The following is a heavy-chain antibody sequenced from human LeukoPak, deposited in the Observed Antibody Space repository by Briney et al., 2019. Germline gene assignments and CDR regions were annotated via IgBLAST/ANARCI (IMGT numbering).Heavy chain of an antibody. J-gene: IGHJ4*02. CDR1: GFTVSSNH. V-gene: IGHV3-66*01. CDR2: INSGANT. Sequence: GGSLRLSCAASGFTVSSNHMSWVRQAPGKGLEWVSVINSGANTYYADSVKGRFTISRDNSKNTLYLQMNSLRAEDSAVYYCARDLAYYASGKQNYWGQGTLVTASS. CDR3: ARDLAYYASGKQNY. D-gene: IGHD3-10*01.